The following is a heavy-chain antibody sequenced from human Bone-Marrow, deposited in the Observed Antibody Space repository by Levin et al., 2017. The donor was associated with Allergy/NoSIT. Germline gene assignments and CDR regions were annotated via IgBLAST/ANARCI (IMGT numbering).Heavy chain of an antibody. CDR2: INNQGSGT. J-gene: IGHJ6*02. V-gene: IGHV3-74*03. D-gene: IGHD1-1*01. CDR1: GFTFTSYW. CDR3: TRDNWHYGMDG. Sequence: GGSLRLSCAASGFTFTSYWLHWVRQAPGKGLVWVAQINNQGSGTTYADSVKGRFTISRDNARNTLYLQMSSLRADDTAVYYCTRDNWHYGMDGWGQGTTVTVSS.